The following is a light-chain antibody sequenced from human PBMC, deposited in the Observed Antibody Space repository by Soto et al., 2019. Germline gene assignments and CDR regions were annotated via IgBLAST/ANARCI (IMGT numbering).Light chain of an antibody. Sequence: QSVLTQPPSASGTPGQRVTIPCSGSSSNIGSNYVYWYQQLPGTAPKLLIYRNNQRPSGVPDRFSGSKSGTSASLAISGLRPEDEADYYCAAWDDSLSGRVFGTGTK. V-gene: IGLV1-47*01. CDR1: SSNIGSNY. J-gene: IGLJ1*01. CDR2: RNN. CDR3: AAWDDSLSGRV.